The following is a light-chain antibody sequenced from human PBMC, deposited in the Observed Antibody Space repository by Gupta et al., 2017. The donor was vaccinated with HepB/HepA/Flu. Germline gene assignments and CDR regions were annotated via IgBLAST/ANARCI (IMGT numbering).Light chain of an antibody. Sequence: TQMTQSPSSLSASVGDRVTITCRASQSISSYLNWYQQKPGKAPKLLIYAASSLQSGVPSRFSGSGSGTDFTLTISRRQPEDFATYYCQQRDSTPWTFGQGTKVEIK. CDR1: QSISSY. CDR2: AAS. J-gene: IGKJ1*01. V-gene: IGKV1-39*01. CDR3: QQRDSTPWT.